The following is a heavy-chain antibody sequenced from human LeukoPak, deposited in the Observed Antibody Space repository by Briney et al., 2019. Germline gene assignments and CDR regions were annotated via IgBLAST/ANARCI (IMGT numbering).Heavy chain of an antibody. CDR1: GGSFSGYY. CDR3: TREASLRYYDFWSGWDY. V-gene: IGHV4-34*01. CDR2: INRGGST. Sequence: SETLSLTCAVYGGSFSGYYWGWIRQPPGKGLEWIGEINRGGSTNYNPSLKSRVTISVDTSRNQFSLKLSFVTAADTAVYYCTREASLRYYDFWSGWDYWGQGTLVTVSS. D-gene: IGHD3-3*01. J-gene: IGHJ4*02.